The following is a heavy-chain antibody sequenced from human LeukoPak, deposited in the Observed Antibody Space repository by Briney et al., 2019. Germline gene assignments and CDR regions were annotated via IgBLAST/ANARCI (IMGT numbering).Heavy chain of an antibody. V-gene: IGHV3-7*03. CDR1: GFTLSRHW. CDR2: INQDGSAT. Sequence: PGGSLRLSCAASGFTLSRHWMSWVRQAPGKGLEWVANINQDGSATYYVASVKGRFTISRDNAKNSMYLQMNSLRAEDTAVYYCARWDIRGTAHQLDYWGQGTLVTVSS. D-gene: IGHD1-7*01. CDR3: ARWDIRGTAHQLDY. J-gene: IGHJ4*02.